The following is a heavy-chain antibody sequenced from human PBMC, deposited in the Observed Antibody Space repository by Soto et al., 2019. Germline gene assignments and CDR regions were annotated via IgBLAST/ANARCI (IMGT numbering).Heavy chain of an antibody. CDR2: ITSDGGGT. CDR1: GFTLSGYW. D-gene: IGHD3-10*02. Sequence: GGSLRLSCAASGFTLSGYWMHWVRQAPGKGLEWVSRITSDGGGTAYADSVKGRFSISRDNAKNTVYLQMDSLRVEDTAVYYCGRDALFVRGVPDEYWGQGTRVTVSS. J-gene: IGHJ4*02. V-gene: IGHV3-74*03. CDR3: GRDALFVRGVPDEY.